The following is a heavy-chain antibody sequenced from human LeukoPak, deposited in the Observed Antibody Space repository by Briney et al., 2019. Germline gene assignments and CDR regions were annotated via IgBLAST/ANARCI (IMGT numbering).Heavy chain of an antibody. CDR2: ISSSGSTI. V-gene: IGHV3-48*03. CDR3: ARSIAVAVHSNY. Sequence: PGGSLRLSCAASGFTFSSYEMNWVRQAPGKGLEWVSYISSSGSTIYYADSVKGRFTISRDNAKNSLYPQMNSLRAEDTAVYYCARSIAVAVHSNYWGQGTLVTVSS. D-gene: IGHD6-19*01. CDR1: GFTFSSYE. J-gene: IGHJ4*02.